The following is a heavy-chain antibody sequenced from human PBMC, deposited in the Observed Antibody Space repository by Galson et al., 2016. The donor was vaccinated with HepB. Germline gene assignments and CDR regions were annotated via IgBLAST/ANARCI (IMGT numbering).Heavy chain of an antibody. V-gene: IGHV3-30-3*01. Sequence: SLRLSCAASGSNFKTWAMHWVRQAPGKGLEWLTVISHDGGQKYYGDFLRGRFTTSRDNSHNILYLQMNNLETEDTAMYYCARSRRDFWSGRDAFDIWGLGTMVRVSS. D-gene: IGHD3-3*01. J-gene: IGHJ3*02. CDR2: ISHDGGQK. CDR1: GSNFKTWA. CDR3: ARSRRDFWSGRDAFDI.